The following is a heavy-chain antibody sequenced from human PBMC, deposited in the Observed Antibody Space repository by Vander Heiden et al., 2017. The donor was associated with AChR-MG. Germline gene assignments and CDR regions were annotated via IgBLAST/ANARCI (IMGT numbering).Heavy chain of an antibody. CDR2: ISSSSSTI. Sequence: EVQLVESGGGLVQPGGSLRLSRAASGFTFSSYSMNWVRQAPGKGLEWVSYISSSSSTIYYADSVKGRFTISRDNAKNSLYLQMNSLRDEDTAVYYCARALYGGLDDAFDIWGQGTMVTVSS. J-gene: IGHJ3*02. CDR1: GFTFSSYS. CDR3: ARALYGGLDDAFDI. D-gene: IGHD4-17*01. V-gene: IGHV3-48*02.